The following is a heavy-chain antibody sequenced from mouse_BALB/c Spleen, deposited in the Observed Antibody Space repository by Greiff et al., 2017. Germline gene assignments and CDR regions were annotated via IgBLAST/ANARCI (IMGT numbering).Heavy chain of an antibody. CDR3: ARYRYDGDWYFDV. CDR1: GYSFTSYW. D-gene: IGHD2-14*01. CDR2: IHPSDSET. V-gene: IGHV1S82*01. J-gene: IGHJ1*01. Sequence: QVHVKQSGAELVRPGASVKLSCKASGYSFTSYWMNWVKQRPGQGLEWIGMIHPSDSETRLNQKFKDKATLTVDKSSSTAYMQLSSPTSEDSAVCDCARYRYDGDWYFDVWGAGTTVTVSS.